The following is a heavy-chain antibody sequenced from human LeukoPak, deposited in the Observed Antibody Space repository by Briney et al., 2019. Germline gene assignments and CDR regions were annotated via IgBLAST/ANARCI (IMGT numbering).Heavy chain of an antibody. Sequence: GESLKISFKGSGYRFTSYWIGWVRPMPGKGLEWMGIIYPGDSDTRYSPSFQGQVTISADKSISTAYLQWSSLKASDTAMYYCACGRDDYNLDYWGQGTLVTVSS. D-gene: IGHD5-24*01. CDR2: IYPGDSDT. CDR3: ACGRDDYNLDY. CDR1: GYRFTSYW. V-gene: IGHV5-51*01. J-gene: IGHJ4*02.